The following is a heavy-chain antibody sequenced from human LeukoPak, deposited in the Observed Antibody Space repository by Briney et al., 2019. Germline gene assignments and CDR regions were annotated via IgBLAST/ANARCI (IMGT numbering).Heavy chain of an antibody. D-gene: IGHD3-10*01. CDR1: GFTFGGYG. Sequence: PGGSLRLSCAGSGFTFGGYGMHWFRQTPGKGLEWVAVIAYDGSRAFYADSVKGRFTISRDNAKNMVYLQMNSLRAEDTAVYYCARAFGSGSQVINYFDFWGQGTLVTVSS. CDR2: IAYDGSRA. CDR3: ARAFGSGSQVINYFDF. J-gene: IGHJ4*02. V-gene: IGHV3-33*03.